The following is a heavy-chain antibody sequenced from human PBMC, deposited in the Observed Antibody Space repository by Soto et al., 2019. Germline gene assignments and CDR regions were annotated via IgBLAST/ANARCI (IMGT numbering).Heavy chain of an antibody. V-gene: IGHV2-5*02. J-gene: IGHJ4*02. CDR1: GFSLSTSGVG. CDR2: IYWDDDK. D-gene: IGHD5-12*01. Sequence: QITLKESGPTLVRPTQTLTLTCTFSGFSLSTSGVGVGWIRQPPGKALEWLARIYWDDDKRYSPSLKSRLTITKDTSKNQVVLTMTNMDPVDTATYDCAHRALATWAFDYWGQGTLVTVSS. CDR3: AHRALATWAFDY.